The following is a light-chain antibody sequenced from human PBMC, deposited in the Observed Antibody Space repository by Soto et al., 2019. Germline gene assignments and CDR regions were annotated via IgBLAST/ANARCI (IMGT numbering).Light chain of an antibody. Sequence: QSVLTQPPSASGTPGQRITISCSGSSSNIGSNYVYWYRQLPGTAPKLLIYTNNQRPSGVPDRFSGSKSDTSASLAISGLRSEDEADYYCATWDDSLSGVVFGGGTKLTVL. J-gene: IGLJ2*01. CDR3: ATWDDSLSGVV. V-gene: IGLV1-47*01. CDR2: TNN. CDR1: SSNIGSNY.